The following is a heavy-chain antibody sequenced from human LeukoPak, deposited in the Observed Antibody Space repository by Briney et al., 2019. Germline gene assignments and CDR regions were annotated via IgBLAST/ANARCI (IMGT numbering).Heavy chain of an antibody. CDR3: ARDRVKYSTSWSFDY. V-gene: IGHV4-59*01. Sequence: SETLSLTCTVSGGSFNTYYWGWIRQPPGKGLEWLGYIYYSGSTNYNPSLKSRVTISVDTSKNQFSLKLSSVTTADTAVYYCARDRVKYSTSWSFDYWGPGTLVTVSS. D-gene: IGHD6-13*01. CDR2: IYYSGST. J-gene: IGHJ4*02. CDR1: GGSFNTYY.